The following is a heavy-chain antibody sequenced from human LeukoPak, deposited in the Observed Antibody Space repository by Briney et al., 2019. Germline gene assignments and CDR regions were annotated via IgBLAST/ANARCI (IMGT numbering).Heavy chain of an antibody. J-gene: IGHJ6*03. CDR1: GFTFSSHS. V-gene: IGHV3-21*01. CDR3: ASNLGATPYYYYYYMDV. Sequence: GGSLRLSCAASGFTFSSHSMNWVRQAPGKGLEWVSSISPSGNYIYYAESVEGRFTISRDNAKNSLYLQMNSLRAEDTAVYYCASNLGATPYYYYYYMDVWGKGTTVTVSS. D-gene: IGHD1-26*01. CDR2: ISPSGNYI.